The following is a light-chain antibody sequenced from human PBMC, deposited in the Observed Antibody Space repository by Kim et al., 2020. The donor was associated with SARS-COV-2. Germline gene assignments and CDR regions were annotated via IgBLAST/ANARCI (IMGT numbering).Light chain of an antibody. CDR3: SSYTSSSTWV. V-gene: IGLV2-14*03. CDR1: SSDVVGYNY. J-gene: IGLJ3*02. CDR2: DVS. Sequence: GQSITISCTATSSDVVGYNYVTWYQQHPGNAPKLMIYDVSNRPSGVSNRFSGSKSGNTASLTISGLQAEDEADYYCSSYTSSSTWVFGGGTKVTVL.